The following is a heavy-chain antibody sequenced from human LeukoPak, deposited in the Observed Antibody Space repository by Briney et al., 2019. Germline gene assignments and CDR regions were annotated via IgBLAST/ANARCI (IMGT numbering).Heavy chain of an antibody. V-gene: IGHV4-39*07. CDR1: GGSISSSSYY. CDR3: ASRIVRMVHANMWEFDR. D-gene: IGHD2-8*01. J-gene: IGHJ5*02. CDR2: TYYSRST. Sequence: SKTLYLTCKASGGSISSSSYYWGWIRQPPGQGLEGIGSTYYSRSTYYNPFLKSRVTISVDTSKNQFSLKLSSVTAAETAVDYCASRIVRMVHANMWEFDRWGQGTLVTVSS.